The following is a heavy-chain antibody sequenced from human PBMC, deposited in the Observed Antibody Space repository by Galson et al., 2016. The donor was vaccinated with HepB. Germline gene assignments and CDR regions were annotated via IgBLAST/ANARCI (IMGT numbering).Heavy chain of an antibody. CDR2: ISASGQTI. Sequence: SLRLSCATSGFTFGDHYFSWLRQAPGKGLEWISHISASGQTIFYADSVKGRFTVSRDNALYLQMDSLRVDDTAVYYCARGYQRYDFDYWGRGTLVSVSS. CDR3: ARGYQRYDFDY. V-gene: IGHV3-11*01. CDR1: GFTFGDHY. D-gene: IGHD1-1*01. J-gene: IGHJ4*02.